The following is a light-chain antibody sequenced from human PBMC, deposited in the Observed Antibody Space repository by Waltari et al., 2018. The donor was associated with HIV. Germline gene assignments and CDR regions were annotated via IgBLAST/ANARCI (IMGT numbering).Light chain of an antibody. CDR2: LGS. CDR3: MQALQTPLA. V-gene: IGKV2-28*01. J-gene: IGKJ5*01. Sequence: DIVMTQSPLSLPVTTGEPASISCRYSQSLLHSNGYNYLDCYLQKPGQSPQLLIYLGSNRASGVPDRFSGSGSGTDFTLKISRVEAEDVGVYYCMQALQTPLAFGQGTRLEIK. CDR1: QSLLHSNGYNY.